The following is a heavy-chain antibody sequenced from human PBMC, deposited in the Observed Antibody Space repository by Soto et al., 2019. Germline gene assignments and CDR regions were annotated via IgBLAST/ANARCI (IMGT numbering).Heavy chain of an antibody. CDR1: GFTLGSYW. D-gene: IGHD3-10*01. J-gene: IGHJ4*01. CDR3: ARDSVYGSGSSVNHYLEY. Sequence: AGGSLRLSCEASGFTLGSYWMRWVRQAPGKGLEWLATIKTDASEKKYVDSVKGRFTMSRDNAKNSLYLQMDSLRAEDTAVYYCARDSVYGSGSSVNHYLEYWGHGTLVTV. V-gene: IGHV3-7*01. CDR2: IKTDASEK.